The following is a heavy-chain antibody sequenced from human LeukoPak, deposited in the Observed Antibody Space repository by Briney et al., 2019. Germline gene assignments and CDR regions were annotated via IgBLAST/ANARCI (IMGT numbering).Heavy chain of an antibody. Sequence: PGGSLRLSCAASGFTFSSYSMNWVRQAPGKGLEWVSSISSSSSYIYYADSVKGRFTISRDNAKNSLYLQTNSLRAEDTAVYYCASRDTAILQGMDVWGQGTTVTVSS. CDR3: ASRDTAILQGMDV. J-gene: IGHJ6*02. V-gene: IGHV3-21*01. CDR1: GFTFSSYS. CDR2: ISSSSSYI. D-gene: IGHD5-18*01.